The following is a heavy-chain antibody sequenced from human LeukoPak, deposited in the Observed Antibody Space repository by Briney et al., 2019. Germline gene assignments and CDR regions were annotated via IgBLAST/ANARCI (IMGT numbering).Heavy chain of an antibody. CDR2: ISSSSSTI. V-gene: IGHV3-48*02. CDR1: GFTFSNYN. Sequence: GGSLRPSCAASGFTFSNYNMNWVRQAPGKGLEWVSYISSSSSTIYYTDSVKGRFTISRDNAKNSLYLQMNTLRDEDTAVYYCARDLRGIGNHWGQGTLVTVSS. J-gene: IGHJ5*02. CDR3: ARDLRGIGNH. D-gene: IGHD4-17*01.